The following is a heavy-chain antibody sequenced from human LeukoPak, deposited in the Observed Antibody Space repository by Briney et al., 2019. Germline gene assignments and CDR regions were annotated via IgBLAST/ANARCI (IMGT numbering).Heavy chain of an antibody. CDR3: ARVEADFWSGYYTGGNNWFDP. CDR1: GYTFTSYG. J-gene: IGHJ5*02. Sequence: ASVKVSCKASGYTFTSYGIGWVRQAPGQGLEWMGWISAYNGNTNYAQKLQGRVTMTTDTSTSTAYMELRSLRSDDTAVYYCARVEADFWSGYYTGGNNWFDPWGQGTLVTVSS. D-gene: IGHD3-3*01. CDR2: ISAYNGNT. V-gene: IGHV1-18*01.